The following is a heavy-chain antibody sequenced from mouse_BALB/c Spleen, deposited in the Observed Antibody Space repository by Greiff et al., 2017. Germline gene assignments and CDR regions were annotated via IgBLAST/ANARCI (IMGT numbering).Heavy chain of an antibody. CDR2: ISSGGST. CDR1: GFTFSSYA. J-gene: IGHJ4*01. Sequence: DVMLVESGGGLVKPGGSLKLSCAASGFTFSSYAMSWVRQTPEKRLEWVASISSGGSTYYPDSVKGRFTISRDNARNILYLQMSSLRSEDTAMYYCARAIYDGYYVYAMDYWGQGTSVTVSS. V-gene: IGHV5-6-5*01. D-gene: IGHD2-3*01. CDR3: ARAIYDGYYVYAMDY.